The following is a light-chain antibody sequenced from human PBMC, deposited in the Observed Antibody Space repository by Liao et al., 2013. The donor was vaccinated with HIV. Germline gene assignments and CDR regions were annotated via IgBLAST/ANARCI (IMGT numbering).Light chain of an antibody. CDR3: QAWDSSTYV. J-gene: IGLJ1*01. V-gene: IGLV3-21*01. Sequence: SYVLTQPPSVSEAPGKTARITCGGNNIGSKSVHWYQQRPGQAPVLVIYQDSKRPSGIPERFSGSNSGNTATLTISGIQAMDEADYYCQAWDSSTYVFGTGTKVTVL. CDR1: NIGSKS. CDR2: QDS.